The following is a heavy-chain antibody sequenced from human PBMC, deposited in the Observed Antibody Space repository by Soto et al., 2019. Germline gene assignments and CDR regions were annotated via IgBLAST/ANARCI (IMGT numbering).Heavy chain of an antibody. J-gene: IGHJ6*02. CDR1: GESFNDYF. CDR3: ARRKDSSRYFYGMDV. Sequence: QVALQQWGAGLLKPSQTLSLTCAVYGESFNDYFWTWIRQSPGGGLEGLAEVHHTGTSDYNPSLKSRLAVSVDTSRNQFSLNLTSLTAADTATYYCARRKDSSRYFYGMDVWGQGTTVVVSS. V-gene: IGHV4-34*02. CDR2: VHHTGTS. D-gene: IGHD6-13*01.